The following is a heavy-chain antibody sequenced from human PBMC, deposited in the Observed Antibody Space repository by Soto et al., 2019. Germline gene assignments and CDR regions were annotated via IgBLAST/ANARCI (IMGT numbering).Heavy chain of an antibody. D-gene: IGHD3-22*01. CDR1: GFTFTSSA. CDR2: IVVGSGNT. J-gene: IGHJ4*02. Sequence: GASGKVSCKASGFTFTSSAMQWVRQARGQRLEWIGWIVVGSGNTNYAQKFQERVTITRDMSTSTAYMELSSLRSEDTAVYYCAAGTPYYYDSSGYYHADLRLDYWGQGTLVTVPQ. CDR3: AAGTPYYYDSSGYYHADLRLDY. V-gene: IGHV1-58*02.